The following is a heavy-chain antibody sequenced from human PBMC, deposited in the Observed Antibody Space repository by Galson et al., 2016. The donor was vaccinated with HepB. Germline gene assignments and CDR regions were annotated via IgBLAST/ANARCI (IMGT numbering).Heavy chain of an antibody. J-gene: IGHJ5*02. D-gene: IGHD3-3*01. V-gene: IGHV3-33*08. CDR2: ILYDGSKK. CDR3: ARDSFTIFGVTPNWFDP. Sequence: LRLSCAASGFIFSTYTMSWVRRAPGKGLEWVAVILYDGSKKYYADSVKGRFTISRDNSKNTLYLQMNSLRAEDTAVYYCARDSFTIFGVTPNWFDPWGQGTLVTVSS. CDR1: GFIFSTYT.